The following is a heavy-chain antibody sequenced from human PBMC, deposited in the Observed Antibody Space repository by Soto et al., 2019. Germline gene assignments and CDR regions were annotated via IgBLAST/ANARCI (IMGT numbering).Heavy chain of an antibody. J-gene: IGHJ6*03. D-gene: IGHD2-2*01. Sequence: GGSLRLSCAASGFTFSSYGMHWVRQAPGKGLEWVAVIWYDGSNKYYADSVKGRFIISRDNSKNTLHLQMNSLRAEDTAVYYCAKDTSSSPYYMDVWGKGTTVTVSS. CDR3: AKDTSSSPYYMDV. V-gene: IGHV3-33*06. CDR2: IWYDGSNK. CDR1: GFTFSSYG.